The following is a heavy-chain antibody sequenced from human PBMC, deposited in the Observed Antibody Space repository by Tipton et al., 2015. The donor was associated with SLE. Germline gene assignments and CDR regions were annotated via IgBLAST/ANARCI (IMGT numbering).Heavy chain of an antibody. J-gene: IGHJ4*02. CDR2: IYYSGST. D-gene: IGHD4-17*01. CDR3: ARVTYNYGDYVLFDY. Sequence: TLSLTCTVSGGSISSSSYYWGWIRQPPGKGLEWIGSIYYSGSTNYNPSLKSRVTISVDTSKNQFSLKLSSVTAADTAVYYCARVTYNYGDYVLFDYWGQGTLVTVSS. CDR1: GGSISSSSYY. V-gene: IGHV4-39*07.